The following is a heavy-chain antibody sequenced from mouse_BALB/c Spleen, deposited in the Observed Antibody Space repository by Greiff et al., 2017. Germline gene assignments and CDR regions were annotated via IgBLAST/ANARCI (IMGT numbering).Heavy chain of an antibody. CDR1: GFNIKDTY. CDR3: AREMIYYGNPAWFAY. D-gene: IGHD2-1*01. Sequence: DVQLQESGAELVKPGASVKLSCTASGFNIKDTYMHWVKQRPEQGLEWIGRIDPANGNTKYDPKFQGKATITADTSSNTAYLQLSSLTSEDTAVYYCAREMIYYGNPAWFAYWGQGTLVTVSA. CDR2: IDPANGNT. J-gene: IGHJ3*01. V-gene: IGHV14-3*02.